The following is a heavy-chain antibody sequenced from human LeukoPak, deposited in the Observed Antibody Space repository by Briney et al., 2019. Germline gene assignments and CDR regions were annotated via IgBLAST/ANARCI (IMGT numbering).Heavy chain of an antibody. D-gene: IGHD3-3*01. J-gene: IGHJ3*02. Sequence: GASLRLSCAASGFTFSSYAMSGVRPAPGKGLEWVSAISGSGGSTYYADSVKGRFTIYRDNSKNTLYLQMNSLRAEDTAVYYCAKDFQVFGVVIDLVAFDIWGQGTMVTVSS. CDR3: AKDFQVFGVVIDLVAFDI. V-gene: IGHV3-23*01. CDR1: GFTFSSYA. CDR2: ISGSGGST.